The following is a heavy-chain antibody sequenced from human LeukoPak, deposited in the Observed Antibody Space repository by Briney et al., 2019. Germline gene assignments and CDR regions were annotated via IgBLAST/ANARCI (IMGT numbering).Heavy chain of an antibody. Sequence: GGSLRLSCAASGFTFSSYGMHWVRQAPGKGLEWVAVIWYDGSNKYYADSVKGRFTISRDNSKNTLYLQMNSLRAEDTAVYYCAPSKPLKWGDYWGQGTLVTVSS. D-gene: IGHD7-27*01. CDR2: IWYDGSNK. V-gene: IGHV3-33*01. CDR3: APSKPLKWGDY. CDR1: GFTFSSYG. J-gene: IGHJ4*02.